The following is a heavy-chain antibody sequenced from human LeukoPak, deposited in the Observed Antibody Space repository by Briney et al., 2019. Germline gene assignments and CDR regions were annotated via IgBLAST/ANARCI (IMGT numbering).Heavy chain of an antibody. J-gene: IGHJ4*02. CDR3: ARLPWAGYDSSGYDYAY. Sequence: GASVKVSCKASGYTFTSYDINWVRQATGQGLEWMGWMNPNSGNTGYAQKFQGRVTMTRNTSISTAYMELSSLRSEDTAVYYCARLPWAGYDSSGYDYAYWGQGTLVTVSS. CDR1: GYTFTSYD. V-gene: IGHV1-8*01. CDR2: MNPNSGNT. D-gene: IGHD3-22*01.